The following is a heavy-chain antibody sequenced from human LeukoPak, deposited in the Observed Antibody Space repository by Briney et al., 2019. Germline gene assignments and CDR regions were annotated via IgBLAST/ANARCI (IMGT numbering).Heavy chain of an antibody. J-gene: IGHJ4*02. CDR3: AQRGEPHFDY. Sequence: GASVTVSCTASGGTFSSYAISWVRQAPGQGLEWMGGIIPIFGTANYAQKFQGRVTITADESTSTAYMELSSLRSEDTAVYYCAQRGEPHFDYWGQGTLVTVSS. CDR2: IIPIFGTA. V-gene: IGHV1-69*13. CDR1: GGTFSSYA. D-gene: IGHD3-16*01.